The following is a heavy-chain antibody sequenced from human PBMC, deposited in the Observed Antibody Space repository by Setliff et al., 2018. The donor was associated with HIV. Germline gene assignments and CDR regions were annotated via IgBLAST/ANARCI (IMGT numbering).Heavy chain of an antibody. D-gene: IGHD1-26*01. V-gene: IGHV4-39*01. CDR3: ARIVRWELVATSTFFYYYMDV. Sequence: PSETLSLTCTVSGASISSSSHHWAWIRQPPGKGLEYIGNIYYTGSTHHNPSLESRVATSVDTSKNQFSLKLSSVTAAGTAVYYCARIVRWELVATSTFFYYYMDVWGKGTTVTVSS. CDR1: GASISSSSHH. J-gene: IGHJ6*03. CDR2: IYYTGST.